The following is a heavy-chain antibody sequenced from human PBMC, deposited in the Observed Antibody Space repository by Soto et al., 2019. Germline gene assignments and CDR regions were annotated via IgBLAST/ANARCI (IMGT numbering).Heavy chain of an antibody. CDR3: AAPTLTHDAFDI. J-gene: IGHJ3*02. Sequence: GGSLRLSCAASGFTFSSYAMSWVRQAPGKGLEWVSAISGSGGSTYYADSVKGRFTISSDNSKNTLYLQMNSLRAEDTTVYYCAAPTLTHDAFDIWGQGTMVTVSS. V-gene: IGHV3-23*01. CDR1: GFTFSSYA. CDR2: ISGSGGST.